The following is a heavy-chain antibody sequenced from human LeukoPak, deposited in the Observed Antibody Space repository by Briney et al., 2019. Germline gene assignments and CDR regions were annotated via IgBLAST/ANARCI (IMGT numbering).Heavy chain of an antibody. Sequence: GGCLRLSCEASGLTLSRDWMGWVRQAPGKGLERVANIRQDGGETYYGDSVKGRFIISRDNAKNSLFLQMNRLRAEDTAVYYCATYSSLNTREFQYWGQGTLVTVSP. J-gene: IGHJ1*01. V-gene: IGHV3-7*01. CDR2: IRQDGGET. D-gene: IGHD3-22*01. CDR1: GLTLSRDW. CDR3: ATYSSLNTREFQY.